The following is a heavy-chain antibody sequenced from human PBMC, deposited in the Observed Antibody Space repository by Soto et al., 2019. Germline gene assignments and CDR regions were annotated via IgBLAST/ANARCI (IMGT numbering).Heavy chain of an antibody. D-gene: IGHD3-3*01. CDR1: GFTFSSYA. CDR2: ISYDGSNK. J-gene: IGHJ4*01. CDR3: ARERITIFVVVIRSFDY. V-gene: IGHV3-30-3*01. Sequence: QVQLVESGGGVVQPGRSLRLSCAAYGFTFSSYAMHWVRQAPGKGLEWVAVISYDGSNKYYADSVKGRFTISRDKSKNTLYLQMSSLRAEDTAVYYCARERITIFVVVIRSFDYWGHGTLVTVSS.